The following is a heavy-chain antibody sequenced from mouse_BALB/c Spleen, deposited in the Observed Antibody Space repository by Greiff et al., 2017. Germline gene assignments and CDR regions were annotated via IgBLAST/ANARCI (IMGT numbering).Heavy chain of an antibody. CDR1: GYTFTSYW. V-gene: IGHV1-7*01. J-gene: IGHJ3*01. CDR2: INPSTGYT. Sequence: VQLVESGAELAKPGASVKMSCKASGYTFTSYWMHWVKQRPGQGLEWIGYINPSTGYTEYNQKFKDKATLTADKSSSTAYMQLSSLTSEDSAVYYCARREVPFAYWGQGTLVTVSA. CDR3: ARREVPFAY.